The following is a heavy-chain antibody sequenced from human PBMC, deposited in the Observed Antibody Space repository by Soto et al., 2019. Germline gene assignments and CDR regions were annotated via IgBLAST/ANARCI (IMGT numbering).Heavy chain of an antibody. CDR3: ARAQGRITMVRGVKNYYYGMDV. J-gene: IGHJ6*02. CDR1: GGTFSGYA. V-gene: IGHV1-69*01. Sequence: QVQLVQLGVEVKKPGSSVKVSSKASGGTFSGYAISWVRQAPGQGLDWLGGIIPIFGTPNYAQKSQGRVTITADESTSTAYMELSSLRSEDTAVYYCARAQGRITMVRGVKNYYYGMDVWGQGTTVTVSS. D-gene: IGHD3-10*01. CDR2: IIPIFGTP.